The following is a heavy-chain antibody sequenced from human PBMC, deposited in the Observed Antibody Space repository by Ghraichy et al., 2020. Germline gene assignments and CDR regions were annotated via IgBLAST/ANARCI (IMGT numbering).Heavy chain of an antibody. CDR3: ARRDLVGASQFDY. D-gene: IGHD1-26*01. CDR1: GGTFSSYA. V-gene: IGHV1-69*13. CDR2: IIPIFGTA. J-gene: IGHJ4*02. Sequence: AVKVSCKASGGTFSSYAISWVRQAPGQGLEWMGGIIPIFGTANYAQKFQGRVTITADESTSTAYMELSSLRSEDTAVYYCARRDLVGASQFDYWGQGTLVTVSS.